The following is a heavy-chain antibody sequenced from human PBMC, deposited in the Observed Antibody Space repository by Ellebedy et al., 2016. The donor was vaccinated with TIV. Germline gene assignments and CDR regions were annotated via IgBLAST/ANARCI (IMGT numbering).Heavy chain of an antibody. J-gene: IGHJ4*02. Sequence: GESLKISCAASGFTFSSYWMSWVRQAPGKGLEWVASIQQEGTDKRYVDSVKGRFTISSDNAKNSLYLQMGSLRAEDTALYYCARDQGWAVAGTTRFDCWGQGTLVTVSS. CDR2: IQQEGTDK. CDR1: GFTFSSYW. V-gene: IGHV3-7*01. CDR3: ARDQGWAVAGTTRFDC. D-gene: IGHD6-19*01.